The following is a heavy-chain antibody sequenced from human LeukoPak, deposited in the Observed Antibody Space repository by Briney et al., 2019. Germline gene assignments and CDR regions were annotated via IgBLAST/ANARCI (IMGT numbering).Heavy chain of an antibody. J-gene: IGHJ4*02. V-gene: IGHV3-23*01. CDR3: VLGFYYFDY. CDR1: GFTFSSYG. CDR2: ITNSGGGT. D-gene: IGHD2-21*01. Sequence: GGSLRLSCAASGFTFSSYGMHWDRQAPGKGLEWVSTITNSGGGTYYTDSVKGRFTISRDNSKNTLYLQMNSLRAEDTAVYYCVLGFYYFDYWGQGTLVTVSS.